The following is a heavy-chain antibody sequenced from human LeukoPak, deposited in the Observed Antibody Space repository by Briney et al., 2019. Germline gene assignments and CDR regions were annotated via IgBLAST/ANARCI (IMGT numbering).Heavy chain of an antibody. CDR2: INPSGGST. V-gene: IGHV1-46*01. J-gene: IGHJ3*02. D-gene: IGHD4-23*01. Sequence: ASVKVSCKASGYTFTSYYMHWVRQAPGQGLEWMGIINPSGGSTSYAQKFQGRVTMTRDTSTSTVYMELSSLRSEDTAVYYCARYPPTTVVTPDAFDIWGQGTMVTVSS. CDR3: ARYPPTTVVTPDAFDI. CDR1: GYTFTSYY.